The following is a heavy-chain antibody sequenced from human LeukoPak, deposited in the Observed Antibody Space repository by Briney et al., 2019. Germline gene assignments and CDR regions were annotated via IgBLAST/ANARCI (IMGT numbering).Heavy chain of an antibody. CDR2: ISGSGGST. CDR1: GFTFSSYA. Sequence: GGSLRLSCAASGFTFSSYAMSWVRQAPEKGLEWVSAISGSGGSTYYADSVKGRFTISRDNSKNTLYLQMNSLRAEDTAVYYCAKVDKEKLQYYYDSSGSQGMDVWGQGTTVTVSS. CDR3: AKVDKEKLQYYYDSSGSQGMDV. J-gene: IGHJ6*02. V-gene: IGHV3-23*01. D-gene: IGHD3-22*01.